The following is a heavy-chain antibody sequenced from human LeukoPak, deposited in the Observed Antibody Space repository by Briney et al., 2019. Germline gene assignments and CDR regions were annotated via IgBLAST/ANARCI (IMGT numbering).Heavy chain of an antibody. CDR2: IYYSGST. J-gene: IGHJ6*04. Sequence: KPSETLSLTCTVSGGSISSYYWSWIRQPPGKGLEWIGYIYYSGSTNYNPSLKSRVTISVDTSKNQFSLKLSSVTAADTAVYYCARDSSGVSPMDVWGKGTTVTVSS. D-gene: IGHD3-10*01. CDR1: GGSISSYY. CDR3: ARDSSGVSPMDV. V-gene: IGHV4-59*01.